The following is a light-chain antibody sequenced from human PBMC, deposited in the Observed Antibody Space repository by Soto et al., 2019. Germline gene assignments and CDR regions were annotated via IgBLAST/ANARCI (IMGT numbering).Light chain of an antibody. Sequence: QPVLTQSSSASASLGSSVNLPCTLNSGHSSYIIAWHQQQPGKAPRYLMKLEGSGSYDKGSGGPDRFSGSCSGAARYLTISNLPFDDEANYYCETWNSKTRVFGGGTQVTVL. J-gene: IGLJ2*01. V-gene: IGLV4-60*02. CDR2: LEGSGSY. CDR1: SGHSSYI. CDR3: ETWNSKTRV.